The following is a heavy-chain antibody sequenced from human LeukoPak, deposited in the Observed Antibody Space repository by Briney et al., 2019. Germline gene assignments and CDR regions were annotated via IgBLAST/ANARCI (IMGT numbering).Heavy chain of an antibody. CDR3: AREGSNSFDF. J-gene: IGHJ4*02. V-gene: IGHV3-48*03. Sequence: GGSLRLSCAASGFTFSSYEMNWVRQAPGKGLEWVSYISSSGSTIYYADPVKGRFTISRDNAKNSLYLQMNSLRAEDTAVYYCAREGSNSFDFWGQGTLVTVSS. D-gene: IGHD2-2*01. CDR2: ISSSGSTI. CDR1: GFTFSSYE.